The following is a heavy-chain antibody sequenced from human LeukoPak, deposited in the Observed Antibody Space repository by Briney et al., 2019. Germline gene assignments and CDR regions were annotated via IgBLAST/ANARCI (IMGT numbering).Heavy chain of an antibody. D-gene: IGHD2-15*01. Sequence: ASVKVSCKASGYTFTGYYMHWVRQAPGQGLEWMGWINPNSGGTNYAQKFQGRVTMTRDTSISTAYMELSRLRSADTAVYYCARRRDCSGGSCYAHDAFDIWGQGTMVTVSS. CDR1: GYTFTGYY. CDR2: INPNSGGT. J-gene: IGHJ3*02. CDR3: ARRRDCSGGSCYAHDAFDI. V-gene: IGHV1-2*02.